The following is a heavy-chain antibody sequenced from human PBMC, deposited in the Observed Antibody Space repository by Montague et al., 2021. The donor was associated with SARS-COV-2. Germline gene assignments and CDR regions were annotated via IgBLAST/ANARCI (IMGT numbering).Heavy chain of an antibody. CDR3: ARHRANAGSFDI. CDR2: VHYTGTT. V-gene: IGHV4-39*01. D-gene: IGHD1-1*01. Sequence: SETRSLTCTVSGGSITVSRYDWGWIRQPPGKGLEWIGSVHYTGTTSYNASLKSRLTISVDTSENQSSLKMTSVTASDTAVYYCARHRANAGSFDIWGQGTMVTVSS. CDR1: GGSITVSRYD. J-gene: IGHJ3*02.